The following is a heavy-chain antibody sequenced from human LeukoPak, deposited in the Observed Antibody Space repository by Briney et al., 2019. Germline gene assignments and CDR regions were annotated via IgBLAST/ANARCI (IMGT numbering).Heavy chain of an antibody. CDR3: AREARIDPGWFDP. D-gene: IGHD2-15*01. CDR1: GGSISSHY. CDR2: IYYSGST. V-gene: IGHV4-59*11. J-gene: IGHJ5*02. Sequence: SETLSLICAVSGGSISSHYWSWIRQPPGKGLEWIGYIYYSGSTNYNPSLKSRVTISVDTSKNQFSLKLSSVTAADTAVYYCAREARIDPGWFDPWGQGTLVTVSS.